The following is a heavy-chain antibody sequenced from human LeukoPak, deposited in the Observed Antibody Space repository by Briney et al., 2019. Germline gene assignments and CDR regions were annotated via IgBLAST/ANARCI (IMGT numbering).Heavy chain of an antibody. J-gene: IGHJ1*01. CDR3: AKEEAYCSSTSCSYFFQH. D-gene: IGHD2-2*01. CDR2: IRVSGGST. CDR1: GSTISSYA. Sequence: GRSRRLSWAASGSTISSYAMHWARQPPGKGLEWASAIRVSGGSTYYADSVKGRFTISRDNSKNTLYLQMNSLRAEDTAVYYCAKEEAYCSSTSCSYFFQHWGQGTLVTVSS. V-gene: IGHV3-23*01.